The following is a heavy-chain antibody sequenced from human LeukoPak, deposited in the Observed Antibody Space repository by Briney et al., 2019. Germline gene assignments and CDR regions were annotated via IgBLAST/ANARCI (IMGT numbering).Heavy chain of an antibody. CDR2: ISASGGDT. CDR1: GGSISSGDYY. Sequence: EPLSLTCTVSGGSISSGDYYWSWLRQAPGMRLEWVSGISASGGDTWYPDSVKCRFTISRDNPKNTLFLQMNSLRVEDTAIYYCAKDAAGPEYWGQGTRVTVSS. V-gene: IGHV3-23*01. CDR3: AKDAAGPEY. J-gene: IGHJ4*02. D-gene: IGHD6-13*01.